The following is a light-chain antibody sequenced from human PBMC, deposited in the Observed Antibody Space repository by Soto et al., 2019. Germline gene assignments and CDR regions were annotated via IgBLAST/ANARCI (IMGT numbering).Light chain of an antibody. J-gene: IGLJ2*01. Sequence: QAVVTQEPSLTVSPGGTVTLPCGSSTGAVTRGQYPYWFQQKPGQDPRTLISAKSNKHSWTPARVSGALLGGKAALTLSGAEPEYYAEYYCLLSYSGARRVFGGGTKVTVL. CDR3: LLSYSGARRV. CDR2: AKS. V-gene: IGLV7-46*01. CDR1: TGAVTRGQY.